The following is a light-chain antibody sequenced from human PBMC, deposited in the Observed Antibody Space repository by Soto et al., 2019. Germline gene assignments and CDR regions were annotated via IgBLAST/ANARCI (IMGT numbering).Light chain of an antibody. Sequence: EIVLTQSPGTLSLSPGERATLSCRASQSVSSSYLAWYQQKPGQAPRLLIYGASSRATGIPDRFSGSGPGTAFTLTISRLEPEDFAVYYCQQYGSSPRITFGQGTRLEMK. CDR1: QSVSSSY. V-gene: IGKV3-20*01. CDR3: QQYGSSPRIT. CDR2: GAS. J-gene: IGKJ5*01.